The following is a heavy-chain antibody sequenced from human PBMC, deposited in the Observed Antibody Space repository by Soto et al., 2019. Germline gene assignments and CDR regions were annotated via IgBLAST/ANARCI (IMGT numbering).Heavy chain of an antibody. Sequence: QVQLQESGPGLVKPSETLSLTCTVSGGSIRTYYWPWIRQPPGKGLEWIVYVHYSGTTNYNPSLKSRVTMSVDTSKTQFSLKLRSVPAADSAVYYCARGKIIGPWGQGTLVTVSS. D-gene: IGHD3-3*01. V-gene: IGHV4-59*01. CDR3: ARGKIIGP. CDR1: GGSIRTYY. CDR2: VHYSGTT. J-gene: IGHJ5*02.